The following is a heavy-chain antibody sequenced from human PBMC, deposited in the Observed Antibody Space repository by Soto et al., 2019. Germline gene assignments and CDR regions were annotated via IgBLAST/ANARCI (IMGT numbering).Heavy chain of an antibody. J-gene: IGHJ4*02. V-gene: IGHV1-69*13. CDR3: ARSETNPPTDYDFWSGSVINDY. D-gene: IGHD3-3*01. CDR2: IIPIFGTA. Sequence: SVKVSCQASGGTFSSYAISWVRQAPGQGLEWMGGIIPIFGTANYAQKFQGRVTITADESTSTAYMELSSLRSEDTAVYYCARSETNPPTDYDFWSGSVINDYWGQGTLVTVSS. CDR1: GGTFSSYA.